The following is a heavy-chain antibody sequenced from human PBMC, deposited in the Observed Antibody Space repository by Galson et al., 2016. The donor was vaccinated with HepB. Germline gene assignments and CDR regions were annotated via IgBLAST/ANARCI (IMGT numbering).Heavy chain of an antibody. J-gene: IGHJ6*02. V-gene: IGHV4-34*01. CDR1: GGSLTGYY. D-gene: IGHD1/OR15-1a*01. CDR2: INHTGST. CDR3: AGGRATRWNNNYYYGMDV. Sequence: SETLSLTCDLYGGSLTGYYWTWIRQPPGEGLEWIGEINHTGSTNYNPSLKSRVTISVDTSNNHFSLRVTSVTAADTAVYYCAGGRATRWNNNYYYGMDVWGQGTTVTVSS.